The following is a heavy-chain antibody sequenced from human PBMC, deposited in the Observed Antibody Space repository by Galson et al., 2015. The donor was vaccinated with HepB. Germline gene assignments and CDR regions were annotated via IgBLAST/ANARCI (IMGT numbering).Heavy chain of an antibody. D-gene: IGHD2-15*01. V-gene: IGHV3-7*01. CDR1: GFTLSGYW. CDR3: ARDEGGSCYRY. CDR2: IRQDGSEI. Sequence: SLRLSCAASGFTLSGYWMSWVRQAPGKGLEWVANIRQDGSEIYYVDSVKGRFIISRDNAKNLLYLEMSSLRVEDTAVYYCARDEGGSCYRYWGQGTLVTVSS. J-gene: IGHJ4*02.